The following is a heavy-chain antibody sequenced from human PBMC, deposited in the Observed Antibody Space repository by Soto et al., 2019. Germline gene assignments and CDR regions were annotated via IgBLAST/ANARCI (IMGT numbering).Heavy chain of an antibody. CDR1: GGSFSGYY. CDR3: AISNYYYYYMDV. CDR2: INHSGGT. V-gene: IGHV4-34*01. Sequence: SETLSLTCAVYGGSFSGYYWSWIRQPPGKGLEWIGEINHSGGTNYNPSLKSRVTISVDTSKNQFSLKLSSVTAADTAVYYCAISNYYYYYMDVWGKGTTVTVSS. J-gene: IGHJ6*03.